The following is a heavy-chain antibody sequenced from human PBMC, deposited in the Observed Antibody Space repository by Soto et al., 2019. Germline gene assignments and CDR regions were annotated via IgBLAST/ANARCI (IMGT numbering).Heavy chain of an antibody. CDR2: IFYSGST. D-gene: IGHD3-10*01. J-gene: IGHJ6*02. CDR3: ARIMVRGVITSYYYGMDV. CDR1: GGSISSSSYY. Sequence: SETLSLTCTVSGGSISSSSYYWCWIRQPPGKGLEWIGSIFYSGSTYYNPSLKSRVTISVDTSKNLFSLKLSSVTAADTAVYYCARIMVRGVITSYYYGMDVWGQGTTVTVSS. V-gene: IGHV4-39*01.